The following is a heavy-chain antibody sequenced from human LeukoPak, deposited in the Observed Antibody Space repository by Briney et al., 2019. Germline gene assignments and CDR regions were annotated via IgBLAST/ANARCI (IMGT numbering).Heavy chain of an antibody. D-gene: IGHD5-18*01. Sequence: GGSLRLSCAASGFTFSSYAMSWVRQAPGKGLEWVSAISGSGGSTYYADSVKGRFTISRDNSKNTLYLQMNSLRAEDTAVYYCARETAQYNFGYHAFDLWGQGTMVTVSS. V-gene: IGHV3-23*01. CDR1: GFTFSSYA. CDR3: ARETAQYNFGYHAFDL. CDR2: ISGSGGST. J-gene: IGHJ3*01.